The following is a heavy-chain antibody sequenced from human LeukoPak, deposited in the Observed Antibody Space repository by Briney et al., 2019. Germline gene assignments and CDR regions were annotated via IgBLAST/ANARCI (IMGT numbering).Heavy chain of an antibody. CDR3: ARVRPHYYDSSGSRGDY. J-gene: IGHJ4*02. D-gene: IGHD3-22*01. Sequence: ASMKVSCKASGYTFTGYYMHWVRQAPGQGLEWMGRINPNSGGTNYAQKFQGRVTMTRDTSISTAYMELSRLRSDDTAVYYCARVRPHYYDSSGSRGDYWGQGTLVTVSS. V-gene: IGHV1-2*06. CDR1: GYTFTGYY. CDR2: INPNSGGT.